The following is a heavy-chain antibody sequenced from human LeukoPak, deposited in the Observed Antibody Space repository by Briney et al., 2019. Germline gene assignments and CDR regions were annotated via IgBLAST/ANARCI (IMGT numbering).Heavy chain of an antibody. V-gene: IGHV3-74*01. CDR1: GFTFSSYW. CDR3: AKEEGYYNDSSAQKDF. J-gene: IGHJ4*02. D-gene: IGHD3-22*01. CDR2: INSDGSST. Sequence: GGSLRLSCAASGFTFSSYWMHWVRQAPGKGLVWVSGINSDGSSTSYADSVKGRFTNYRDNAKNTLYLQMNSLRAEDTAVYYCAKEEGYYNDSSAQKDFGGQGTLVTVSS.